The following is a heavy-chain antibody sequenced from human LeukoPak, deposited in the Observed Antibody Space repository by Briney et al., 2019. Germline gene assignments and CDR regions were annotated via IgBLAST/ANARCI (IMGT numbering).Heavy chain of an antibody. CDR2: INPNSGGT. V-gene: IGHV1-2*02. D-gene: IGHD3-22*01. J-gene: IGHJ3*02. Sequence: ASVKVSCKASGYTFTGYYIHWVRQAPGQWLEWMGWINPNSGGTNYAQNFQGRVTMTRDTSISTAYMELSRLRSDDTAVYYCARESRKNTMIVVVITTAAFDIWGQGTMVTVSS. CDR1: GYTFTGYY. CDR3: ARESRKNTMIVVVITTAAFDI.